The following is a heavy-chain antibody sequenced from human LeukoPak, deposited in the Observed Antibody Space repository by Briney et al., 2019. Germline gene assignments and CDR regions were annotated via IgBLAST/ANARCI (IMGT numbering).Heavy chain of an antibody. Sequence: PSETLSLTCTLSGGSISTYYWSWIRQPPGKGLEWIGYIYHSGSTNYNPSLKSRVTISVDTSKNQFSLKLSSVTAADTAVYYCARVTDPRYNWFDPWGQGTLVTVSS. V-gene: IGHV4-59*01. CDR3: ARVTDPRYNWFDP. CDR2: IYHSGST. CDR1: GGSISTYY. D-gene: IGHD2-21*02. J-gene: IGHJ5*02.